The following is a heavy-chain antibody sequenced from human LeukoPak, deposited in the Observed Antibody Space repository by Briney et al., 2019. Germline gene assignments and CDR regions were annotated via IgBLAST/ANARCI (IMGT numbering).Heavy chain of an antibody. CDR3: ARETFITMIVGIQLPGTNYFDY. CDR2: ISYDGSNK. V-gene: IGHV3-30-3*01. D-gene: IGHD3-22*01. J-gene: IGHJ4*02. CDR1: GFTFSDYY. Sequence: GGSLRLSCAASGFTFSDYYMSWIRQAPGKGLEWVAVISYDGSNKYYADSVKGRFTISRDNSKNTLYLQMNSLRAEDTAVYYCARETFITMIVGIQLPGTNYFDYWGQGTLVTVSS.